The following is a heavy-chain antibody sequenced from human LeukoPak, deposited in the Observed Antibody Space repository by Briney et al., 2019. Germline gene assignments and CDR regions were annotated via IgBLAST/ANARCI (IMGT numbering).Heavy chain of an antibody. J-gene: IGHJ4*02. Sequence: GGSLRLSCAAFGFTFSSYAMSWVRQAPGKGLEWVSYISSSGSTIYYADSVKGRFTISRDNAKNSLYLQMNSLRAEDTAVYYCARGAMVRGLLRDYWGQGTLVTVSS. CDR2: ISSSGSTI. D-gene: IGHD3-10*01. V-gene: IGHV3-48*04. CDR1: GFTFSSYA. CDR3: ARGAMVRGLLRDY.